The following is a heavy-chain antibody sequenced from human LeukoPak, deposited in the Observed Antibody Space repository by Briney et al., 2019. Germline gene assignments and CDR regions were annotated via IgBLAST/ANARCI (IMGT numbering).Heavy chain of an antibody. Sequence: SETLSLTCTVSGDSISRFYWNWIRQPPGKGLEWIGYSHYSGSTNYNPSLKSRVTISVDSSKNHFSLKLNSVTAADTAVYYCASLRPASAFDIWGQGTMVTVSS. CDR2: SHYSGST. V-gene: IGHV4-59*01. D-gene: IGHD6-25*01. CDR1: GDSISRFY. CDR3: ASLRPASAFDI. J-gene: IGHJ3*02.